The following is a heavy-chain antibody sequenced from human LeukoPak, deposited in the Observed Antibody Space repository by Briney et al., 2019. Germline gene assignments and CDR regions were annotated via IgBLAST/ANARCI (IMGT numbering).Heavy chain of an antibody. CDR3: AKKYCRNTSCYKNYYYHGMDV. V-gene: IGHV1-18*01. CDR1: GYTFTSYG. J-gene: IGHJ6*02. D-gene: IGHD2-2*02. CDR2: ISAYNGNT. Sequence: ASVKVSCKASGYTFTSYGISWVRQAPGQGLEWMGWISAYNGNTNYAQKLQGRVTMTTDTSTSTAYMELRSLRSDDTAVYYCAKKYCRNTSCYKNYYYHGMDVWGQGTTGTGSS.